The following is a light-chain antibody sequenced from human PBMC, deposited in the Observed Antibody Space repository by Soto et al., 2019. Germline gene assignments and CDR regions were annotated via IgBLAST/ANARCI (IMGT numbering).Light chain of an antibody. J-gene: IGKJ5*01. Sequence: DIQMTQSPSSLSASVGDRVTITCRAGQNIINYLNWYQQKPGKAPQLLIYVASRLESGVPSRFSGSGSGTDFTLTISSLQPEDFATYYCQQSYNAPITFGQGTRLEIK. CDR2: VAS. CDR1: QNIINY. V-gene: IGKV1-39*01. CDR3: QQSYNAPIT.